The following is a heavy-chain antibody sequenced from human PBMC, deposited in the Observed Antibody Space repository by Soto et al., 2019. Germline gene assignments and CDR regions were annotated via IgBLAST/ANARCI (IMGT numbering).Heavy chain of an antibody. J-gene: IGHJ6*02. CDR3: TKRRNVLRFLEWSSGMEV. CDR1: GFTFSNYG. CDR2: ISDDGSNK. Sequence: PGGSLRLSXAASGFTFSNYGMHWVRQAPGKGLEWVAFISDDGSNKYYADSMKGRFTMSRDNSKRTLYLQMSSLRVEDTAVYYCTKRRNVLRFLEWSSGMEVWGQGTTVTVS. D-gene: IGHD3-3*01. V-gene: IGHV3-30*18.